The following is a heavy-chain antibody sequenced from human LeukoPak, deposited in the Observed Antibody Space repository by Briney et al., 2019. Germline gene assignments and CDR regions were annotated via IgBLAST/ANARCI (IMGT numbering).Heavy chain of an antibody. D-gene: IGHD3-3*01. J-gene: IGHJ4*02. V-gene: IGHV3-21*01. Sequence: GGSLRLSCAASGFTFSDYSMNWVRQAPGKGLEWVSSISAGSNYIYYGDSVKGRFTISRDNAKNSLYLQMNSLRAEDTAVYYCARTYDFWSGPFDYWGQGTLVTVSS. CDR1: GFTFSDYS. CDR3: ARTYDFWSGPFDY. CDR2: ISAGSNYI.